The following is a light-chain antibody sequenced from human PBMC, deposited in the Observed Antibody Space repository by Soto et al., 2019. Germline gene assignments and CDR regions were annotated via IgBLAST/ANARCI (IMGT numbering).Light chain of an antibody. CDR2: EVS. Sequence: QSALTQPPSASGSPGQSVTISCTVTSSDVGGYNYVSWYQQHPGKVPKLMIYEVSKRPSGVPDRFSGSKSGNTASLTVSGLQAEDEADYYCSSYAGSNTDYVFGTGTKVTVL. CDR1: SSDVGGYNY. V-gene: IGLV2-8*01. J-gene: IGLJ1*01. CDR3: SSYAGSNTDYV.